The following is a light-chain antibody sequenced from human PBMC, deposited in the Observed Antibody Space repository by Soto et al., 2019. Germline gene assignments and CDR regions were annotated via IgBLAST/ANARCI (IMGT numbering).Light chain of an antibody. V-gene: IGKV3-15*01. CDR3: QQYYNWPFT. Sequence: EIVMTQSPATLSVSPGERATLSCRASQSVRSDLAWYQQKPGQAPRLLIYGASARATGVPGRFSASGSGTEFTLTISSLQSEDFAFCHCQQYYNWPFTFGGGTKVEIK. CDR2: GAS. CDR1: QSVRSD. J-gene: IGKJ4*01.